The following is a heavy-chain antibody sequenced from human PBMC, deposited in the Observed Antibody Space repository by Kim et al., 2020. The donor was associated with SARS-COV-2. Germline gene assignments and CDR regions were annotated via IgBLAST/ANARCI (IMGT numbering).Heavy chain of an antibody. CDR1: GFTVSSNY. Sequence: GGSLRLSCAASGFTVSSNYMSWVRQAPGKGLEWVSVIYSGGSTYYADSVKGRFTISRDNSKNTLYLQMNSLRAEDTAVYYCAREIGYSSSSDYYYYMDVWGKGTTVTVSS. J-gene: IGHJ6*03. CDR2: IYSGGST. V-gene: IGHV3-66*01. CDR3: AREIGYSSSSDYYYYMDV. D-gene: IGHD6-6*01.